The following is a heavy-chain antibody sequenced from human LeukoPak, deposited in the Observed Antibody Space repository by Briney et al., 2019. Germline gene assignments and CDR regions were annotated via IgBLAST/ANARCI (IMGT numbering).Heavy chain of an antibody. V-gene: IGHV4-59*08. J-gene: IGHJ4*02. CDR3: ARGEYYFDY. CDR2: IYSSGSA. Sequence: SETLSLTCTVSGASINNNFWTWIRQPPGKGLEWIGYIYSSGSANYNPSLKSRVIISGDTSKNQISLNLTSVTAADTAVYYCARGEYYFDYWGQGTLVTVSS. CDR1: GASINNNF.